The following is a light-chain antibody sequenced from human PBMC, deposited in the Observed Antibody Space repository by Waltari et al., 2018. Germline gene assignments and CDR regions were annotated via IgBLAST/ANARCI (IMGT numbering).Light chain of an antibody. Sequence: IVMTRSPDSLAVSLGDSATIHCKSSQSLLYSSNNRKYLAWYQQKPGQPPKLLIHWASTRDSGVPDRFSGSGSGTDFTLTISSLQAEDVAIYYCQQYYSAPYTFGRGTKLEIK. J-gene: IGKJ2*01. V-gene: IGKV4-1*01. CDR2: WAS. CDR1: QSLLYSSNNRKY. CDR3: QQYYSAPYT.